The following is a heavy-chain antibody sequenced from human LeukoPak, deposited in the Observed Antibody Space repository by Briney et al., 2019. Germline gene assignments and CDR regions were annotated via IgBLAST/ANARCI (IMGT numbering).Heavy chain of an antibody. Sequence: SETLSLTCTVSGGSISSYYWSWIRQPPGKGLEWIGYIYYSGSTNYNPSLKSRVTISVDTSKNQFSLKLSSVTAADTAVYYCARGMIMPGDFDYWGQGTLVTVSS. V-gene: IGHV4-59*01. D-gene: IGHD3-16*01. CDR2: IYYSGST. J-gene: IGHJ4*02. CDR3: ARGMIMPGDFDY. CDR1: GGSISSYY.